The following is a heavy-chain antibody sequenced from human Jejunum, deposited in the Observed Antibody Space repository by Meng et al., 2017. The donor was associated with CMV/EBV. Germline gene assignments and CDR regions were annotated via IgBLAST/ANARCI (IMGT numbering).Heavy chain of an antibody. V-gene: IGHV3-72*01. J-gene: IGHJ6*02. D-gene: IGHD3-10*01. Sequence: GFIFSDRYMEWIRQAPGKRLEWVGRITNKPNIYATQYAASVKGRFTISRDDSRNSLYLQMSRLRIEDSAVYFCTSGSGSHFGMDVWGRGTTVTVSS. CDR2: ITNKPNIYAT. CDR3: TSGSGSHFGMDV. CDR1: GFIFSDRY.